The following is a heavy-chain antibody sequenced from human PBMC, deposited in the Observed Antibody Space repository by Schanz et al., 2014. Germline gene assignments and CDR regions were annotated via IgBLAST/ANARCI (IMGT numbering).Heavy chain of an antibody. V-gene: IGHV3-53*01. CDR3: ARDGGRDGYNLAFDV. J-gene: IGHJ3*01. Sequence: EVQLVESGGGLIQPGGSLRLSCAVSGFTVNTNYMSWVRQAPGKGLEWISSMYINSGSTQYADSVKGRFIISRDSSKNTLFLQMNSLRAEDTAVYFWARDGGRDGYNLAFDVWGQGTLVTVSS. D-gene: IGHD5-12*01. CDR2: MYINSGST. CDR1: GFTVNTNY.